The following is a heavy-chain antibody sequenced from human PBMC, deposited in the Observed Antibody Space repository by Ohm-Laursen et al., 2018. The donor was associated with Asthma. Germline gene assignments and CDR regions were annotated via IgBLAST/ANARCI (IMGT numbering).Heavy chain of an antibody. D-gene: IGHD2-21*02. CDR1: GFTFSNFA. CDR3: ARRDFSGGDPSAAFDI. CDR2: ITSDESWT. V-gene: IGHV3-30-3*01. J-gene: IGHJ3*02. Sequence: SLRLSCAASGFTFSNFAMHWVRQAPGKGLEWVAIITSDESWTFYADSVKGRFTISRDNSKTTLYMQMNSLRAEDTAVYYCARRDFSGGDPSAAFDIWGQGTMVTVSS.